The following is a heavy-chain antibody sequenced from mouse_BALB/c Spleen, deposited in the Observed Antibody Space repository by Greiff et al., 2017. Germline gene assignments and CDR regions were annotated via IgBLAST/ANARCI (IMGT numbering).Heavy chain of an antibody. CDR1: GFTFSSFG. CDR3: ARDNQAWFAY. D-gene: IGHD1-3*01. Sequence: EVQRVESGGGLVQPGGSRKLSCAASGFTFSSFGMHWVRQAPEKGLEWDAYISSGSSTIYYADTVKGRFTISRDNPKNTLFLQMTSLRSEDTAMYYCARDNQAWFAYWGQGTLVTVSA. J-gene: IGHJ3*01. CDR2: ISSGSSTI. V-gene: IGHV5-17*02.